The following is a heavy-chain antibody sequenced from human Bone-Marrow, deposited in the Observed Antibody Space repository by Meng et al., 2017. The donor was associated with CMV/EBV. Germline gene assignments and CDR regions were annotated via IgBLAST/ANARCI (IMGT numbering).Heavy chain of an antibody. D-gene: IGHD3-9*01. Sequence: SVKVSCKASGGTFSSYAISWVRQAPGQGLEWMGGIIPILNIANYAQKFQGRVTITADKSTSTAYMELSSLRSEDTAIYYCAKNAQAHYEILTGYYKEERYFDYWGQGTQVTVSS. CDR3: AKNAQAHYEILTGYYKEERYFDY. V-gene: IGHV1-69*10. CDR2: IIPILNIA. CDR1: GGTFSSYA. J-gene: IGHJ4*02.